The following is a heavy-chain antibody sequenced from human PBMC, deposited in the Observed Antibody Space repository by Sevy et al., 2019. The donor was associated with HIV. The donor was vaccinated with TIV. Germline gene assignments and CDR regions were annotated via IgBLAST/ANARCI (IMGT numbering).Heavy chain of an antibody. J-gene: IGHJ5*02. V-gene: IGHV3-30*02. CDR1: RFSFNGYG. Sequence: GGSLRLSCAASRFSFNGYGMHWVRQAPGKGLEWMAFIRYDGSNKYYADSVTGRFTISRDDSKNTLYLQMNSLRAEDTALYYCARGTPAFCTGGVCFNWFDPWGQGTLVTVSS. CDR2: IRYDGSNK. D-gene: IGHD2-8*02. CDR3: ARGTPAFCTGGVCFNWFDP.